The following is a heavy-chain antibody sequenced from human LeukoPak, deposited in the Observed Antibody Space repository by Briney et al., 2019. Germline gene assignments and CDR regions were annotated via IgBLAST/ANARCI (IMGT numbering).Heavy chain of an antibody. CDR2: INPNSGGT. CDR1: GYTFTGYY. J-gene: IGHJ6*03. CDR3: ARDKDWNYGYYYYYMDV. V-gene: IGHV1-2*02. Sequence: ASVKVSCKASGYTFTGYYMHWVRQAPGQGLEWMGWINPNSGGTNYAQRFQGRVTMTRDTSINTAYMELSRLRSDDTAVYYCARDKDWNYGYYYYYMDVWGKGTTVTVSS. D-gene: IGHD1-7*01.